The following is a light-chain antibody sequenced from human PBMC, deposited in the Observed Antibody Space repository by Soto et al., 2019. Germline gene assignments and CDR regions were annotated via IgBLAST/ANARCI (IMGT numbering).Light chain of an antibody. J-gene: IGKJ4*01. Sequence: EIVMTQSPSTLSVSPGEIATLSCSASPSVSGTLAWYQQKPGQHPRLLIYGASTRATGIPARFRGSGSGTEFTLTISSLQSEDFAVYYCQQYNNWTLTFGGGTKVEIK. V-gene: IGKV3-15*01. CDR2: GAS. CDR3: QQYNNWTLT. CDR1: PSVSGT.